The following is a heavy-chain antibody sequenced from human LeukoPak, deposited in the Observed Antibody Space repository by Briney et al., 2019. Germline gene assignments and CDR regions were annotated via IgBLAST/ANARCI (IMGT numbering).Heavy chain of an antibody. CDR1: GVSIRTYY. V-gene: IGHV4-59*01. Sequence: SSETLSLTCSVSGVSIRTYYWSWIRQPPGKRLEWIGYMYYSGSTNYSPSLKSRVTISVDTSKNQFSLKLSSVTAADTAVYYCARGGYSSSWSNFGGWFDPWGQGTLVTVSS. CDR2: MYYSGST. J-gene: IGHJ5*02. CDR3: ARGGYSSSWSNFGGWFDP. D-gene: IGHD6-13*01.